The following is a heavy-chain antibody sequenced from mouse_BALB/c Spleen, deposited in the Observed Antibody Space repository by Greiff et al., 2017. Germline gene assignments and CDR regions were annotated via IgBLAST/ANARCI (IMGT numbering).Heavy chain of an antibody. CDR1: GYTFSSYW. CDR2: IYPGDGDT. V-gene: IGHV1-87*01. Sequence: VQLQQSGAELMKPGASVKISCKATGYTFSSYWMQWVKQRPGQGLEWIGAIYPGDGDTRYTQKFKGKATLTADKSSSPAYMQLSSLASEDSAVYYCARYTMSTTAMDYWGQGTSVTVSS. D-gene: IGHD2-4*01. J-gene: IGHJ4*01. CDR3: ARYTMSTTAMDY.